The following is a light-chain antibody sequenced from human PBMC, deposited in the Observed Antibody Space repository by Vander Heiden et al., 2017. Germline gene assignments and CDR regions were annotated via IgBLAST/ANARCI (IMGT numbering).Light chain of an antibody. CDR1: SPNIGAGYD. Sequence: QSVLTQPPSASAAPGQRVSISRTGSSPNIGAGYDVHWYQHLPGPAPKRLIYGNINRPSGVPDRFSGSKSGTSASLAITGLQAEDEADYYCQSYDSSLSAWVFGGGTKLTVL. CDR2: GNI. CDR3: QSYDSSLSAWV. J-gene: IGLJ3*02. V-gene: IGLV1-40*01.